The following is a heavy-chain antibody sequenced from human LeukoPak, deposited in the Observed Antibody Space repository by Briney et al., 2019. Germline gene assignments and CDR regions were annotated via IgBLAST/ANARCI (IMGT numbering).Heavy chain of an antibody. D-gene: IGHD3-22*01. V-gene: IGHV1-18*01. CDR3: AASPTYYYDSSGYNY. CDR1: GYTFTSYG. J-gene: IGHJ4*02. Sequence: GESLKISCKASGYTFTSYGISRVRQAPGQGLEWMGWISAYNGNTNYAQKLQGRVTMTTDTSTSTAYMELRSLRSDDTAVYYCAASPTYYYDSSGYNYWGQGTLVTVSS. CDR2: ISAYNGNT.